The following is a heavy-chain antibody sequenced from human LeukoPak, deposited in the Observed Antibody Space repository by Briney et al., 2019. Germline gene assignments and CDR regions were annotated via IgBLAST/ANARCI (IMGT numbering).Heavy chain of an antibody. J-gene: IGHJ4*02. CDR3: AKDNRRHYTSGPNPDSLH. D-gene: IGHD6-19*01. V-gene: IGHV3-9*01. CDR2: ISWNSGGI. Sequence: PGGSLRLSCAASGFTFDDHAMHWVRQAPGKGLEWVSGISWNSGGIAYADSVKGRFTISRDNAKNSLYLQMNSLRAEDTALYYCAKDNRRHYTSGPNPDSLHWGQGALVTVSS. CDR1: GFTFDDHA.